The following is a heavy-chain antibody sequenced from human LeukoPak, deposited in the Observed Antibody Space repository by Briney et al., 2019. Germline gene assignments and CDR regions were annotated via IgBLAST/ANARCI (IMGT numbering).Heavy chain of an antibody. Sequence: ASVKVSCKASGYTLTSHPLNWVRQAPGQGLEWIGWIDTNSGNPTNGQGFTGRFVLSLDTSVNMAYMEISGLKAEDTAVYYCGRFRYESSGYGPPWIDFWGQGTLVTVSS. D-gene: IGHD3-22*01. V-gene: IGHV7-4-1*04. CDR3: GRFRYESSGYGPPWIDF. CDR1: GYTLTSHP. J-gene: IGHJ4*02. CDR2: IDTNSGNP.